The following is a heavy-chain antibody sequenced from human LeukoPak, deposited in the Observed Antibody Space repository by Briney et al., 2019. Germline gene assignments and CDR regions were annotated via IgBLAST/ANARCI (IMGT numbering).Heavy chain of an antibody. CDR1: GYTFTGYY. CDR2: INPNSGGT. D-gene: IGHD1-26*01. V-gene: IGHV1-2*02. CDR3: AREISGNSWSYFRVDDY. J-gene: IGHJ4*02. Sequence: ASVKVSCKASGYTFTGYYMHWVRQAPGQGLEWMGWINPNSGGTNYAQKFQGRVTMTRDTSISTAYMELSRLRSDDTAVYYCAREISGNSWSYFRVDDYWGQGTLVTVSS.